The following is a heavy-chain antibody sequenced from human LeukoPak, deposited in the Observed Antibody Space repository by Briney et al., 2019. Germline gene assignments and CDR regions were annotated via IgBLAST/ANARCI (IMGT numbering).Heavy chain of an antibody. V-gene: IGHV3-74*01. Sequence: PGGSLRLSCAASGFTFSTYWMHWVRHAPGKGLVWVSGIRSDGSSTIYADSVKGRFTISRDNARNTLYLQVNSLRAEDTAVYYCARDSSGWGFDYWGQRSLVTVSS. CDR3: ARDSSGWGFDY. J-gene: IGHJ4*02. CDR2: IRSDGSST. D-gene: IGHD6-25*01. CDR1: GFTFSTYW.